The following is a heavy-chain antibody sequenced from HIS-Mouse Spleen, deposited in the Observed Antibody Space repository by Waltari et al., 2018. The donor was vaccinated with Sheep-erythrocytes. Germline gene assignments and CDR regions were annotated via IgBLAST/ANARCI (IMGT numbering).Heavy chain of an antibody. D-gene: IGHD3-16*01. V-gene: IGHV3-74*01. CDR1: GFTFSTYW. CDR2: INSDGIST. CDR3: AREALGESAFDI. J-gene: IGHJ3*02. Sequence: EVQLVESGGGLVQPVGSLRLSCAASGFTFSTYWMHWLRQAPGKGLVWVSRINSDGISTSYADSVKGRFTISRDNAKNTLYLQMNSLRAEDTAVYYCAREALGESAFDIWGQGTMVTVSS.